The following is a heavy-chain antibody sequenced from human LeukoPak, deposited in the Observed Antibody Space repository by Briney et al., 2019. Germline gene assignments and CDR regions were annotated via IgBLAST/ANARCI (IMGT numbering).Heavy chain of an antibody. J-gene: IGHJ4*02. CDR2: IYHSGST. CDR3: ARTDSGSYRQPFDY. D-gene: IGHD1-26*01. Sequence: SETLSLTCTVSGYSISSGYYWGWIRQPPGKGLEWIGSIYHSGSTYYNPSLKSRVTISVDTSKNQFSLKLSSVTAAHTAVYYSARTDSGSYRQPFDYWGQGTLVTVSS. CDR1: GYSISSGYY. V-gene: IGHV4-38-2*02.